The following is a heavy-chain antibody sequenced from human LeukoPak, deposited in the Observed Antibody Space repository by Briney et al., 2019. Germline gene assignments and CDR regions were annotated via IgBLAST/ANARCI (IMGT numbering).Heavy chain of an antibody. V-gene: IGHV1-2*02. J-gene: IGHJ6*03. CDR3: ARVVAVTGTPVYYMDV. Sequence: ASVKVSCKASVYMFTGYYMHWVQQAPGQGLEWMGWINPNSGGTNYAQKFQGRVTMTRDTSSSTAYMDLNRLRSDDTAVYYCARVVAVTGTPVYYMDVWGKGTTVTVSS. CDR1: VYMFTGYY. D-gene: IGHD6-19*01. CDR2: INPNSGGT.